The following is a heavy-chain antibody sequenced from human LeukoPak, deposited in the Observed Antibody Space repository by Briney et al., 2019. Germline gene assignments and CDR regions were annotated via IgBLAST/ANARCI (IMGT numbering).Heavy chain of an antibody. J-gene: IGHJ4*02. CDR2: IKQDGSEK. CDR3: ARDSLTYYYDSSGPTDY. D-gene: IGHD3-22*01. Sequence: GGSLRLSCAASGFTFSSYWMSWVRQAPGKRLEWVANIKQDGSEKYYVDSVKGRFTISRDNAKNSLYLQMNSLRAEDTAVYYCARDSLTYYYDSSGPTDYWGQGTLVTVSS. V-gene: IGHV3-7*01. CDR1: GFTFSSYW.